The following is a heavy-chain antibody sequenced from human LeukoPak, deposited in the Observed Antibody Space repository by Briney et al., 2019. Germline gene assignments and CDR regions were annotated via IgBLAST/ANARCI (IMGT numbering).Heavy chain of an antibody. D-gene: IGHD4-23*01. CDR3: ARPQFGAVVIPDYYYMDV. J-gene: IGHJ6*03. CDR1: GGSISSSSYY. V-gene: IGHV4-39*07. Sequence: SETLSLTCTVSGGSISSSSYYWGWIRQPPGKGLEWIGSIYYSGSTYYNPSLKSRVTISVDTSKNQFSLKLSSVTAADTAVYYCARPQFGAVVIPDYYYMDVWGKGTTVTVSS. CDR2: IYYSGST.